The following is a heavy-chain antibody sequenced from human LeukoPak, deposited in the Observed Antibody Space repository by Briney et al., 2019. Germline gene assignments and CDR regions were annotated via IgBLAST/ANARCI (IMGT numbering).Heavy chain of an antibody. Sequence: PSGTLSLTCAVSGASIDSHSWWSWVRQPPGKGLEWIGEIYHSGSTNYNPSLKSRVTISVDKFKNQFSLKLSSVTAADTAVYYCASSGSNYRPFDYWGQGTLVTVSS. CDR2: IYHSGST. J-gene: IGHJ4*02. CDR1: GASIDSHSW. CDR3: ASSGSNYRPFDY. D-gene: IGHD1-26*01. V-gene: IGHV4-4*02.